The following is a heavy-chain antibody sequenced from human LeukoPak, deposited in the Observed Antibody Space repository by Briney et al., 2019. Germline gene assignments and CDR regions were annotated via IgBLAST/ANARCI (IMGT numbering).Heavy chain of an antibody. CDR3: ARRPVGYYYDSSGYYPFDY. CDR2: INHSGST. J-gene: IGHJ4*02. Sequence: PSETLSLTCAVYGGSFSGYYWSWIRQPPGKGLEWIGEINHSGSTNYNPPLKSRVTISVDTSKNQFSLKLSSVTAADTAVYYCARRPVGYYYDSSGYYPFDYWGQGTLVTVSS. CDR1: GGSFSGYY. D-gene: IGHD3-22*01. V-gene: IGHV4-34*01.